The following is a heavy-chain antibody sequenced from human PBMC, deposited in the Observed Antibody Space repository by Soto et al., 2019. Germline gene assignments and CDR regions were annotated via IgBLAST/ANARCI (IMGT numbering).Heavy chain of an antibody. J-gene: IGHJ4*02. CDR1: GFTFSSYA. Sequence: QVQLVESGGGVVQPGRSLRLSCAASGFTFSSYAMHWVRQAPGKGLEWVAVISYDGSNKYYADSVKGRFTISRDNSKNTLYLQMNSLRAEDTAVYYCARDPTYCGGDCYSVFDYWGQGTLVTVSS. V-gene: IGHV3-30-3*01. D-gene: IGHD2-21*02. CDR2: ISYDGSNK. CDR3: ARDPTYCGGDCYSVFDY.